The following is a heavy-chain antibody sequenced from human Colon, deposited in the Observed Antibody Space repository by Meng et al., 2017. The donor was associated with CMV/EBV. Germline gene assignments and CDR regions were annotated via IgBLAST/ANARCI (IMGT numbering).Heavy chain of an antibody. CDR3: ARGVVGGYNFGYPVAYYYDY. CDR1: GYTFTGYY. V-gene: IGHV1-2*02. D-gene: IGHD5-18*01. CDR2: INPKSVDT. Sequence: QVRLLRSGAVVKQPGASVKVSCKASGYTFTGYYIHWVRQAPGQGLEWIGWINPKSVDTKYAQKFQGRVIMTRDMSIDTAYMELSSLRSDDTAVYYCARGVVGGYNFGYPVAYYYDYWGQGTLVTVSS. J-gene: IGHJ4*02.